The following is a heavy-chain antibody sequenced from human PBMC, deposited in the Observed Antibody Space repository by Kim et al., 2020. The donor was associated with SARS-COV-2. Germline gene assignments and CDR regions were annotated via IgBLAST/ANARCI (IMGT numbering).Heavy chain of an antibody. D-gene: IGHD5-12*01. J-gene: IGHJ2*01. V-gene: IGHV1-46*01. Sequence: ASVKVSCKASGYTFTSYYMHWVRQAPGQGLEWMGIINPSGGSTSYAQKFQGRVTMTRDTSTSTVYMELSSLRSEDTAVYYCAREPKRDIVAMTTRNRGYFDLWGRGTLVTVSS. CDR3: AREPKRDIVAMTTRNRGYFDL. CDR2: INPSGGST. CDR1: GYTFTSYY.